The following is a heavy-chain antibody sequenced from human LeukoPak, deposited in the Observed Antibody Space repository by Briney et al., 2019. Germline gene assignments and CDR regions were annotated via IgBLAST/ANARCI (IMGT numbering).Heavy chain of an antibody. V-gene: IGHV1-2*02. Sequence: EASVKVSCKASGYPFTGYYIHWVRQAPGQGLEWMGWINPNNGDTHYAQNFQGRVTMTRDTSISTAYVELSRLGSDDTAVYYCARLTGHFAFDIWGQGTMVTVSS. J-gene: IGHJ3*02. CDR3: ARLTGHFAFDI. CDR2: INPNNGDT. D-gene: IGHD7-27*01. CDR1: GYPFTGYY.